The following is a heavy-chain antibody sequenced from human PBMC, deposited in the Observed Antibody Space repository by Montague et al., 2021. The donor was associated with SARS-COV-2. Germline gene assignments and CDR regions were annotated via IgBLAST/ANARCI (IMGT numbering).Heavy chain of an antibody. CDR3: ARRYDFYRAEAFDV. Sequence: PALVKPTQTLTLTCTFSGFSLNTSGVGVGWIRQPPGKALECLALIYWDGDQRYSPSLKTRVTITKDTSRNRVVLTMTNLDPVDTATYYCARRYDFYRAEAFDVWGQGTMVTVSS. CDR1: GFSLNTSGVG. V-gene: IGHV2-5*02. D-gene: IGHD3-3*01. CDR2: IYWDGDQ. J-gene: IGHJ3*01.